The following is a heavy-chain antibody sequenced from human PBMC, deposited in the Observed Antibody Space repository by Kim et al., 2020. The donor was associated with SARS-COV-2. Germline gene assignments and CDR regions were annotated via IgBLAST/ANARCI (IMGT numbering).Heavy chain of an antibody. V-gene: IGHV3-53*04. CDR3: ARLGAVAGSMDV. Sequence: GGSLRLSCAASGFTVSSTYMTWVRQAQGKGLEWVSVIYTDGSTHYADSVKGRFTISRHNSNNTMYLQINSLRAEDTAVYYCARLGAVAGSMDVWGQGTTVTVSS. CDR2: IYTDGST. CDR1: GFTVSSTY. J-gene: IGHJ6*02. D-gene: IGHD6-19*01.